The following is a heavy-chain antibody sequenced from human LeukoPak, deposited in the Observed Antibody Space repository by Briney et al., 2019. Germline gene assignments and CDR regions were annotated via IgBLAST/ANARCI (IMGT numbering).Heavy chain of an antibody. V-gene: IGHV4-4*02. Sequence: KASETLSLTCAVSGGSISSSNWWSWVRQPPGKGLEWIGEIYHSGSTNYNPSLKSRVTVSLDRSKNQFSLKLTSVTAADTAVYNCARNWNADNWFDPWGQGTLVTVSS. CDR2: IYHSGST. CDR1: GGSISSSNW. J-gene: IGHJ5*02. CDR3: ARNWNADNWFDP. D-gene: IGHD1-1*01.